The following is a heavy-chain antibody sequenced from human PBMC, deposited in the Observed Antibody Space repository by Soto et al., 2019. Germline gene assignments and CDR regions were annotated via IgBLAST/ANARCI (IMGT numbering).Heavy chain of an antibody. Sequence: KPSETLSLTCAVYGGSFSGYYWSWLRQPPGKGLEWIGEINHSGSPNYNPSLKSRVTISVDTSKNQFSLKMTSVTAADTAVYYCATANWSHHYFDTWGQGTLVTVSS. CDR1: GGSFSGYY. V-gene: IGHV4-34*01. CDR2: INHSGSP. CDR3: ATANWSHHYFDT. D-gene: IGHD1-1*01. J-gene: IGHJ5*02.